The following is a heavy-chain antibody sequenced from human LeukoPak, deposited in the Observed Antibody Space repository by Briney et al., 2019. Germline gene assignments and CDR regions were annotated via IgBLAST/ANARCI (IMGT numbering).Heavy chain of an antibody. D-gene: IGHD6-13*01. V-gene: IGHV4-39*01. CDR1: GGSISSSSYY. Sequence: SETLSLTCTVSGGSISSSSYYWGWIRQPPGKGLEWIGSIYYSGSTYYNPSLKSRVTISVDTSKNQFSLKLSSVTAADTAVYYCARSMGGQQLGLFDYRGQGTLVTVSS. CDR3: ARSMGGQQLGLFDY. CDR2: IYYSGST. J-gene: IGHJ4*02.